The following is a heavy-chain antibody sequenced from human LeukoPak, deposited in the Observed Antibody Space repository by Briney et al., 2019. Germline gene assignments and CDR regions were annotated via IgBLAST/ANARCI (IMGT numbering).Heavy chain of an antibody. D-gene: IGHD3-10*01. V-gene: IGHV1-2*02. Sequence: ASVKVSCKASGYTFTGYYMHWVRQAPGQGLEWMGWINPNSGGTNYAQKFQGRVTMTGDTSISTAYMELSRLRSDDTAVYYCARDLFGITMVRGVIINPDPYYYYYMDVWGKGTTVTISS. CDR3: ARDLFGITMVRGVIINPDPYYYYYMDV. J-gene: IGHJ6*03. CDR2: INPNSGGT. CDR1: GYTFTGYY.